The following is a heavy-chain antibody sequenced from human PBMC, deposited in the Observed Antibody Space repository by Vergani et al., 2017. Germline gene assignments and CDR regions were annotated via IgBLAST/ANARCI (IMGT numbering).Heavy chain of an antibody. CDR3: ASQEYSSSAAFDY. D-gene: IGHD6-6*01. Sequence: QVQLQQWGAGLLKPSETLSLTCAVYGGSFSGYYWSWIRQPPGKGLEWIGEINHSGSTNYNPSLKSRVTISVDTSKNQFSLKLSAVTAADTAVYDCASQEYSSSAAFDYWGQGTLVTVSS. V-gene: IGHV4-34*01. CDR2: INHSGST. J-gene: IGHJ4*02. CDR1: GGSFSGYY.